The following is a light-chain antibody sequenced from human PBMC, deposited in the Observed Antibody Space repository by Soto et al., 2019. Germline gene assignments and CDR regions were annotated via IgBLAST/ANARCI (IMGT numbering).Light chain of an antibody. CDR3: QQYGSSPRT. Sequence: EIVLTQSPGTLSLSPGERTTLSCRASQSVSSSYLAWYQQKPGQAPRLLIYGASSWATGIPDRLSGSGSGTDFTLTISRLEPEDFAVYYCQQYGSSPRTFGQGTKVEIK. V-gene: IGKV3-20*01. CDR2: GAS. CDR1: QSVSSSY. J-gene: IGKJ1*01.